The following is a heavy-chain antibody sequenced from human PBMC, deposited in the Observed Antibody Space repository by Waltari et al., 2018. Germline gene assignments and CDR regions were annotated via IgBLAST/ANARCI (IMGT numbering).Heavy chain of an antibody. Sequence: QLQLQESGPGLVKPSETLSLTCTVSGGSISSSSYYWGWIRQPPGKGLEWIGIIYYGGGTYSTASLNSRVTISVDTSKNQFSLKLSSVTAADTAVYYCARNQWLVRWFDPWGQGTLVTVSS. D-gene: IGHD6-19*01. J-gene: IGHJ5*02. V-gene: IGHV4-39*01. CDR3: ARNQWLVRWFDP. CDR1: GGSISSSSYY. CDR2: IYYGGGT.